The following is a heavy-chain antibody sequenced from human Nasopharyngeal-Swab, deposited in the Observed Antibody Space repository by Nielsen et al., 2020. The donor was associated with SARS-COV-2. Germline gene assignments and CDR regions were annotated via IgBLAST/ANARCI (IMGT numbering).Heavy chain of an antibody. CDR3: ARDDFTSTAFDI. J-gene: IGHJ3*02. CDR1: GYIIAAYG. CDR2: INAGNGDT. Sequence: ASVKVSCKASGYIIAAYGMYWVRQAPGQGLEWVGWINAGNGDTKYSEKFQGRLTITRDISASTAYMELSSLTSEDTAVYYCARDDFTSTAFDIWGQGTMVTVSS. V-gene: IGHV1-3*01.